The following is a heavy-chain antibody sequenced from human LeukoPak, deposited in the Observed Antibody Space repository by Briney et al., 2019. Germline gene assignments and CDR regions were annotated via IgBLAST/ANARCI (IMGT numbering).Heavy chain of an antibody. CDR3: ARAVYDYVWGSYRYTGRFDY. D-gene: IGHD3-16*02. J-gene: IGHJ4*02. V-gene: IGHV4-39*01. CDR1: GGSISSSSYY. Sequence: KPSETLSLTCTVSGGSISSSSYYWGWIRQPPGKGLEWIGSIYYSGSTYYNPSLKSRVTISVDTSKNQFSLKLSSVTAADTAVYYCARAVYDYVWGSYRYTGRFDYWGQGTLVTVSS. CDR2: IYYSGST.